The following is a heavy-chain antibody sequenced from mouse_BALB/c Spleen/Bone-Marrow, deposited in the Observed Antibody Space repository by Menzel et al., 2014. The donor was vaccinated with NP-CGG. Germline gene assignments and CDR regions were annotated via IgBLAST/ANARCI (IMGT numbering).Heavy chain of an antibody. CDR2: IYPGNSDT. CDR1: GYTFSNYW. V-gene: IGHV1-5*01. CDR3: TTLARNNFDY. J-gene: IGHJ2*01. Sequence: VQLKESGTVLARPGAAVKMSCKASGYTFSNYWMHWVKQRPGQGLEWIGTIYPGNSDTTYNQNIKGKAKLTAVTSTSTAYMELSSLTNEDSAVYYCTTLARNNFDYWGQGTTLTVSS. D-gene: IGHD3-1*01.